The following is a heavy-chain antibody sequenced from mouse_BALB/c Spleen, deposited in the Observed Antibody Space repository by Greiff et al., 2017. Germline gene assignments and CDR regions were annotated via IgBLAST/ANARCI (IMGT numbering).Heavy chain of an antibody. J-gene: IGHJ3*01. CDR3: ARGDMAWFAY. Sequence: QVQLQQSGAELVRPGVSVKISCKGSGYTFTDYAMHWVKQSHAKSLEWIGVISTYYGDASYNQKFKGKATMTVDKSSSTAYMELARLTSEDSAIYYCARGDMAWFAYWGQGTLVTVSA. D-gene: IGHD1-1*02. CDR2: ISTYYGDA. CDR1: GYTFTDYA. V-gene: IGHV1S137*01.